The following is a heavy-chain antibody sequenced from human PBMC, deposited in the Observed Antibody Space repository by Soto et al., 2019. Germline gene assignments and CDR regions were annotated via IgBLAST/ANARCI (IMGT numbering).Heavy chain of an antibody. V-gene: IGHV4-39*01. Sequence: QLQLQESGPGLLEPSETLSLTCTVSGASVSSTGYYWAWIRQSPGKGLEWFGNIYSDGRTYYNPSLRSRVGLAIGTSSNQFSRKLSSVAASDSAVYYWATQKSSSAAHSYGMGVWGVGTTAAVSA. CDR2: IYSDGRT. J-gene: IGHJ6*04. D-gene: IGHD2-2*01. CDR1: GASVSSTGYY. CDR3: ATQKSSSAAHSYGMGV.